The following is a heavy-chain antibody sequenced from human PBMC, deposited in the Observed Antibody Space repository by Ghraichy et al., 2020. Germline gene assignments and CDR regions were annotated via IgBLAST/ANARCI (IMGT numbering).Heavy chain of an antibody. CDR1: GFTFSSYS. D-gene: IGHD3-3*01. CDR3: ARDPIRRLDDFWSGYSSYFDY. V-gene: IGHV3-21*01. CDR2: ISSSSSYI. Sequence: GESLNISCAASGFTFSSYSMNWVRQAPGKGLEWVSSISSSSSYIYYADSVKGRFTISRDNAKNSLYLQMNSLRAEDTAVYYCARDPIRRLDDFWSGYSSYFDYWGQGTLVTVSS. J-gene: IGHJ4*02.